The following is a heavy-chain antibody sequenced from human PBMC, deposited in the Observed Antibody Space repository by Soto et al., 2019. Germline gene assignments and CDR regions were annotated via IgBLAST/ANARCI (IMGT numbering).Heavy chain of an antibody. CDR2: IYSGSTT. D-gene: IGHD2-15*01. CDR3: ARGYWVEGYGAGTYFDY. J-gene: IGHJ4*02. Sequence: EVLLVQSGGGLVQPGGSLRLSCAPSGLSVTSNYMAWVRQAPGKGLEWVSVIYSGSTTHHADSVKGRFTISRDSSRNTLDLQMSSRRVEDTALYYCARGYWVEGYGAGTYFDYWGQGTLVTVSS. V-gene: IGHV3-66*01. CDR1: GLSVTSNY.